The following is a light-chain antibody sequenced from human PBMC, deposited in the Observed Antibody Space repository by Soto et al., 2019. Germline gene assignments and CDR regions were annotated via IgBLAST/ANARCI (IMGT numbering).Light chain of an antibody. CDR2: DVN. J-gene: IGLJ1*01. V-gene: IGLV2-14*01. CDR1: SSDVGAYNF. CDR3: TSYTSNSTYV. Sequence: QSALTQPASVSGSPGQSISISCTGTSSDVGAYNFVSWYQQHPDKAPKLVIFDVNNRPSGVSNRFSGSKSGNTASLTISGLRAEDEADYYCTSYTSNSTYVFGTGTKVTVL.